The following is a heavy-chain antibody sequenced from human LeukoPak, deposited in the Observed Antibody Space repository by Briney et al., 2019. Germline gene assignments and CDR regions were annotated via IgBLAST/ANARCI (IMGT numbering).Heavy chain of an antibody. J-gene: IGHJ5*02. CDR3: ARGVAEAVNWFDP. V-gene: IGHV1-2*02. CDR1: GYTFTDYY. CDR2: INPNSGGT. D-gene: IGHD6-13*01. Sequence: ASVKVSCKASGYTFTDYYMHWVRQAPGQGLEWMGWINPNSGGTNYAQKFQGRVTMTRDTSISTAYMELSRLTSDDTAVYYCARGVAEAVNWFDPWGQGTLVTVSS.